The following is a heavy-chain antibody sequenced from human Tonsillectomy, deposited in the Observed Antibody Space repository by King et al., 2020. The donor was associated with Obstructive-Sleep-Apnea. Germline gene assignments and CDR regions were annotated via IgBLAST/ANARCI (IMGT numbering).Heavy chain of an antibody. CDR1: GFTFGDYA. V-gene: IGHV3-49*03. CDR2: IRSKAYGGTT. J-gene: IGHJ5*02. D-gene: IGHD1-1*01. Sequence: VQLVESGGGLVQPGRSLRLSCTASGFTFGDYAISWFRQAPGKGLEWVGFIRSKAYGGTTEYAASVKGRLTISRADSESIAYLQMSSLKTEDTAVYYCTRENWNRSFDPWGQGTLVTVSS. CDR3: TRENWNRSFDP.